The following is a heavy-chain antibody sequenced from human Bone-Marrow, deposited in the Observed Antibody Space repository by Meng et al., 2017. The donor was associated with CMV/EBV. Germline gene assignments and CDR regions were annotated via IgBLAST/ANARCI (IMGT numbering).Heavy chain of an antibody. J-gene: IGHJ6*02. CDR3: ARDLSFCSSSTCYKGYYYYYGMDV. Sequence: GGSLRLSCAASGFSFSNYAMHWVRQAPGKGLEWLAVISYDGSNKYYADSVKGRFTISRDNSKNTLYLQVNSLRAEDTAVYYCARDLSFCSSSTCYKGYYYYYGMDVWGQGTTVTVSS. CDR2: ISYDGSNK. CDR1: GFSFSNYA. V-gene: IGHV3-30*04. D-gene: IGHD2-2*01.